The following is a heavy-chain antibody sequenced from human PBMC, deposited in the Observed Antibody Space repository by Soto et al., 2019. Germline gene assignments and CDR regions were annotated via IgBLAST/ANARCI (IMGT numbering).Heavy chain of an antibody. CDR3: ARVSYYIVVVPNYSMDV. J-gene: IGHJ6*02. D-gene: IGHD2-15*01. CDR2: ISGKNGNT. V-gene: IGHV1-18*04. CDR1: GYTFISHG. Sequence: QVQLVQSGVEVKKPGASVKVSCKASGYTFISHGISWARQAPGQGLEWMGWISGKNGNTNYAQKLQGRDTLTTDTSTSTAYMELRSLRSDDTAVYYCARVSYYIVVVPNYSMDVCGQGTTVTVSS.